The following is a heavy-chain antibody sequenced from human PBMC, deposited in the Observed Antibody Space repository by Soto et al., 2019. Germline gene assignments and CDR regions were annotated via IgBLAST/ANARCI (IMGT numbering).Heavy chain of an antibody. CDR1: GFTFSSYG. D-gene: IGHD6-13*01. CDR3: AKDQLLQLVPLYYYGMDV. Sequence: QVQLVESGGGVVQPGRSLRLSCAASGFTFSSYGMHWVRQAPGKGLEWVAVISYDGSNKYYADSVKARFTISRDNSKNPLYLQRNSLRADDTAVYYWAKDQLLQLVPLYYYGMDVWGQGTTVTVSS. J-gene: IGHJ6*02. CDR2: ISYDGSNK. V-gene: IGHV3-30*18.